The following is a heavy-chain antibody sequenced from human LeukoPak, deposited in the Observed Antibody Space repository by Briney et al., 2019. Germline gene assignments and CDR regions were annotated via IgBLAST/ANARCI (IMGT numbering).Heavy chain of an antibody. V-gene: IGHV3-7*03. CDR3: ARESFTSGSGSYYLDY. Sequence: GGSLRLSCAASGFTFSSYWMSWVRQAPGKGLEWVANIKQDGSEKYYVDSVKGRFTISRDNAKNSLYLQMNSLRAEDTAVCYCARESFTSGSGSYYLDYWGQGTLVTVSS. J-gene: IGHJ4*02. CDR2: IKQDGSEK. CDR1: GFTFSSYW. D-gene: IGHD3-10*01.